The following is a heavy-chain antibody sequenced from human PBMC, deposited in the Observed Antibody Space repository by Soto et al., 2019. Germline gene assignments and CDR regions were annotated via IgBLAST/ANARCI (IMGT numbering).Heavy chain of an antibody. CDR2: IHYSGTT. J-gene: IGHJ4*02. D-gene: IGHD6-19*01. Sequence: SETLSLTRTVSGGSISRSSFYWGWIRQPPGKGLEWIGNIHYSGTTYYNPSLRSRVTISVDTSKNQFSLRLTSVTAADTAVYYCAGQETNIAVAFDYWGQGTLVTVSS. V-gene: IGHV4-39*01. CDR3: AGQETNIAVAFDY. CDR1: GGSISRSSFY.